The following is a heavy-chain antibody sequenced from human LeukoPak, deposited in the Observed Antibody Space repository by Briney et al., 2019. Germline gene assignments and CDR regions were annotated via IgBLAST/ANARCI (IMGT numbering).Heavy chain of an antibody. CDR1: GGSISSYY. CDR2: VNHSGST. V-gene: IGHV4-34*01. CDR3: ARGDNYYGSGIGD. D-gene: IGHD3-10*01. Sequence: SETLSLTCTVSGGSISSYYWSWIRQPPRKALEWIGEVNHSGSTNYNPSLKSRVIISVDTSKNQFSLKLSSVTAADTAVYYCARGDNYYGSGIGDWGQGTLVTVSS. J-gene: IGHJ4*02.